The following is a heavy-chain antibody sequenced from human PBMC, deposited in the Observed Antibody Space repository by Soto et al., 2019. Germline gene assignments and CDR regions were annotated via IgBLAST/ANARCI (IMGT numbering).Heavy chain of an antibody. Sequence: GGSLRLSCAASGFTFSSYAMSWVRQAPGKGLEWVSAISGSGGSTYYADSVKGRFTISRDNSKNTLYLQMNSLRAEDTAVYYCAKEVFRDCSSTSCSYFDYWGQGTLVTVSS. CDR1: GFTFSSYA. D-gene: IGHD2-2*01. CDR3: AKEVFRDCSSTSCSYFDY. J-gene: IGHJ4*02. CDR2: ISGSGGST. V-gene: IGHV3-23*01.